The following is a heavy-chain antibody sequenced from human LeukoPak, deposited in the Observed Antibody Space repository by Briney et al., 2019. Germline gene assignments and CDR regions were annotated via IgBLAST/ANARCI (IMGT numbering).Heavy chain of an antibody. J-gene: IGHJ4*02. CDR1: GFTFSSYS. CDR2: ISSSSSYI. V-gene: IGHV3-21*01. CDR3: ARDFEPAYYDSWSGYYIDY. D-gene: IGHD3-3*01. Sequence: GGSLRLSCAASGFTFSSYSMNWVRQAPGKGLEWVSSISSSSSYIYYADSVKGRFTISRDNAKNSLYLQMNSLRAEDTAVYYCARDFEPAYYDSWSGYYIDYWGQGTLVTVSS.